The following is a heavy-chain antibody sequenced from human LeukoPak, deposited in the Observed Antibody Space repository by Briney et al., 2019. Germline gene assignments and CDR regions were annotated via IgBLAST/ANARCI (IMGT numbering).Heavy chain of an antibody. CDR3: PTLPYFYDSSSSSYFDC. J-gene: IGHJ4*02. V-gene: IGHV3-30*02. CDR1: GFIFNSYG. CDR2: IRYDGSKK. Sequence: PGSSLTLSCAASGFIFNSYGMHWVRQAPGKGLEWVAFIRYDGSKKYYADSVKGRFTISRDNSNNTLYLQVNSLSVRDKDVHLFPTLPYFYDSSSSSYFDCGGQGTLVT. D-gene: IGHD3-22*01.